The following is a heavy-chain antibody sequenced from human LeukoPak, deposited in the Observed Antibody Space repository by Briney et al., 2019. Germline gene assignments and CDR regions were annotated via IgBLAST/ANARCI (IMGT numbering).Heavy chain of an antibody. CDR1: GFTFSNYG. Sequence: PGGSLRLTCAASGFTFSNYGMHWVRQAPGKGLEWVAVISYDGSNKYYADSVKGRFTISRDNPKNTLYLQMNSLRAEDTAVYYCAKAPPSGYYCDYWGQGTLVTVSS. V-gene: IGHV3-30*18. J-gene: IGHJ4*02. D-gene: IGHD3-22*01. CDR3: AKAPPSGYYCDY. CDR2: ISYDGSNK.